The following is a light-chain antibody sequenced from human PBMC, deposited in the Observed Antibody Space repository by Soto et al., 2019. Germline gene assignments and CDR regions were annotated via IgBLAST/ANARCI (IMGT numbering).Light chain of an antibody. V-gene: IGLV2-11*01. CDR2: DVS. CDR3: CSYAGSYTYV. CDR1: SSDVGYYNY. J-gene: IGLJ1*01. Sequence: QPVLTHPRSGTGFHRQSVTTICTETSSDVGYYNYVSWYQQHPGKAPKLMIYDVSKRPSGGPDRFSGSTSGNTASLTISGLQAEDEADYFCCSYAGSYTYVFGTGTKVTVL.